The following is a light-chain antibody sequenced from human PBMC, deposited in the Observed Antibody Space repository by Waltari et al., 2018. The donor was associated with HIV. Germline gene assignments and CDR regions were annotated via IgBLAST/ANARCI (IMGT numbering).Light chain of an antibody. Sequence: QSALTQPASASGSPGQSVTISCTGTSSDIGDYNYVSWFQQHPGKDPKLFIYDVSNQPSGVFHRLSASTAANTASPTTSALQADEEADYYCASYTSTSAGVFGGGTKLTVL. J-gene: IGLJ3*02. V-gene: IGLV2-14*03. CDR1: SSDIGDYNY. CDR3: ASYTSTSAGV. CDR2: DVS.